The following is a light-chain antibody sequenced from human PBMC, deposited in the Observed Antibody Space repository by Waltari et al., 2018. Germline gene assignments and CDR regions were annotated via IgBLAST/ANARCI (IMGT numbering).Light chain of an antibody. CDR1: QSVTSY. CDR3: QQRSNWRDT. CDR2: DTS. Sequence: EFVLTQSPATLSLSPGERAPLSCRASQSVTSYVAWSQQKPGQAPRLLIYDTSIRATGIPARFSGSGSGTDFTLTISSLEPEDFAVYFCQQRSNWRDTFGPGTRLDIK. V-gene: IGKV3-11*01. J-gene: IGKJ5*01.